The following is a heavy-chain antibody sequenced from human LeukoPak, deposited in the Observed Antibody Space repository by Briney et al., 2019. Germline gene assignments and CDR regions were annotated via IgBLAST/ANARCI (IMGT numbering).Heavy chain of an antibody. Sequence: ASVKVSCKTSGGTFNNSAISWVRQAPGQGLEWLGGIMPLFGTAGYAQKFQGRVTITKDESTRTVYLELTSLASDDTAVYYCARDVHGDYGSGWFDPWGQGTLVSVSS. D-gene: IGHD4-17*01. CDR3: ARDVHGDYGSGWFDP. CDR1: GGTFNNSA. J-gene: IGHJ5*02. CDR2: IMPLFGTA. V-gene: IGHV1-69*05.